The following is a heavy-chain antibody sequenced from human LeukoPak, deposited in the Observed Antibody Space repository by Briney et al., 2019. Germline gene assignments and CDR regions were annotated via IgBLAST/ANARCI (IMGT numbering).Heavy chain of an antibody. CDR3: AEVEVVPAAIFDY. V-gene: IGHV3-23*01. J-gene: IGHJ4*02. D-gene: IGHD2-2*01. CDR1: GFTFSSYA. Sequence: GGSLRLSCAASGFTFSSYAMSWVRQAPGKGLEWVSAISGSGGSTYYADSVKGRFTISRDNSKNTLYLQMNSLRAEDTAEYYCAEVEVVPAAIFDYWGQGTLVTVSS. CDR2: ISGSGGST.